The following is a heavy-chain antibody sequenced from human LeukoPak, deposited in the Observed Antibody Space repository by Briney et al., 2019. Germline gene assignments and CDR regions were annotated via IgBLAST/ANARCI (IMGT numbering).Heavy chain of an antibody. V-gene: IGHV3-20*04. CDR1: GFTFDDYG. CDR2: INWNGGST. J-gene: IGHJ3*02. CDR3: ARPNSGTSFDAFDI. Sequence: PGGSLRLSCAASGFTFDDYGMSWVRQAPGKGLEWVSGINWNGGSTGYADSVKGRFTISRDNAKNSLYLQMSSLRAEDTALYYCARPNSGTSFDAFDIWGQGTMVTVSS. D-gene: IGHD1-26*01.